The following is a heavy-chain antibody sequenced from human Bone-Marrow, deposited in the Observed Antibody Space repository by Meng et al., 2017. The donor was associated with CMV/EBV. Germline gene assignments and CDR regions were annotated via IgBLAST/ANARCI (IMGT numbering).Heavy chain of an antibody. J-gene: IGHJ4*02. CDR2: ISSSGSTI. V-gene: IGHV3-11*04. D-gene: IGHD3-22*01. CDR3: AREPDYYDSSGYYFVRKLDLDY. CDR1: GFTFSDYY. Sequence: GGSLRLSCAASGFTFSDYYMSWIRQAPGKGLEWVSYISSSGSTIYYADSVKGRFTISRDNAKNSLYLQMNSLRAEDTAVYYCAREPDYYDSSGYYFVRKLDLDYWGQGTLVTVSS.